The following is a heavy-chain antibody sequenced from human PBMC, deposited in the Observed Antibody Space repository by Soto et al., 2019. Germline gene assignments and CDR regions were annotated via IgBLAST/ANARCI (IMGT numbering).Heavy chain of an antibody. CDR3: ARDSPNYDSSGYYLEYYGMDV. CDR1: GGSISSGDYY. D-gene: IGHD3-22*01. V-gene: IGHV4-30-4*01. Sequence: SETLSLTCTVSGGSISSGDYYWSWIRQPPGRGLEWIGYIYYSGSTYYNPSLKSRVTISVDASKNQFSLKLSSVTAADTAVYYCARDSPNYDSSGYYLEYYGMDVWGQGTTVTVSS. CDR2: IYYSGST. J-gene: IGHJ6*02.